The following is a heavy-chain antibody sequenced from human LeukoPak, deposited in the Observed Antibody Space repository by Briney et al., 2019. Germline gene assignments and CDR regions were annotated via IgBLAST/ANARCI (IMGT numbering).Heavy chain of an antibody. V-gene: IGHV1-58*01. Sequence: SVKVSRKASGFTFTSSAVQWVRQARGQRLEWIGWIVVGSGNTNYAQKFQERVTITRDMSTSTAYMELSSLRSEDTAVYYCAADRDCSSTSCYAGWFDPWGQGTLVTVSS. D-gene: IGHD2-2*01. CDR1: GFTFTSSA. CDR2: IVVGSGNT. CDR3: AADRDCSSTSCYAGWFDP. J-gene: IGHJ5*02.